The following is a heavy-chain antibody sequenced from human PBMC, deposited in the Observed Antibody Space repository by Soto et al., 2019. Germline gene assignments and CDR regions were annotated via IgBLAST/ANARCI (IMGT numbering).Heavy chain of an antibody. CDR1: GVTVSSNY. J-gene: IGHJ4*02. V-gene: IGHV3-66*04. D-gene: IGHD5-18*01. CDR3: ARHGYNYGGGYFDY. Sequence: EVPLVESGGGLVQPGGSLRLSCAASGVTVSSNYMSWVRQAPGKGLEWVSVIYSGGSTYYADSVKGRFTISRDNSKNTLYLQRNSLRAEDTAVYYCARHGYNYGGGYFDYWGQGTLVTVSS. CDR2: IYSGGST.